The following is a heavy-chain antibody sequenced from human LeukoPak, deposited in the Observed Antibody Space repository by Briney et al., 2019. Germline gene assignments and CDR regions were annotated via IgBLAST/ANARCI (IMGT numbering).Heavy chain of an antibody. CDR3: ARDREGTNGVCYTDY. CDR2: ISSSSSTI. CDR1: GFTFSSYS. D-gene: IGHD2-8*01. V-gene: IGHV3-48*04. Sequence: GGSLRLSCAASGFTFSSYSMNWVRQAPGKGLEWVSYISSSSSTIYYADSVKGRFTISRDNAKNSLYLQMNSLRAEDTAVYYCARDREGTNGVCYTDYWGQGTLVTVSS. J-gene: IGHJ4*02.